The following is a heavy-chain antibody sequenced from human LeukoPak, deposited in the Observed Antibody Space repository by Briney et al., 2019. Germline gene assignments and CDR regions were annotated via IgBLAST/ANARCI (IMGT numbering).Heavy chain of an antibody. D-gene: IGHD3-3*01. V-gene: IGHV4-4*07. CDR2: IYNSGIT. CDR1: GASISTYH. Sequence: PSETLSLTCSVSGASISTYHWSWIRQPAGKGLEWIGRIYNSGITKYNQSLESRVTMSVGTSTNQFSLKLSSVTAADTAVYYCATTSGSFDHWGQGALVIASS. CDR3: ATTSGSFDH. J-gene: IGHJ4*02.